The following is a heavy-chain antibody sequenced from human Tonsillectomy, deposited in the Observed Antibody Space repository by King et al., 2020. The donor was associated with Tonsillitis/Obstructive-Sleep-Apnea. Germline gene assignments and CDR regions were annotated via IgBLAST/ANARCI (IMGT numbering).Heavy chain of an antibody. D-gene: IGHD4-11*01. V-gene: IGHV3-74*01. CDR2: INSDGSST. J-gene: IGHJ4*02. Sequence: DVQLVESGGGLVQPGGSLRLSCAASGFTFSIYWMHWVRQAPGKGLVWVSHINSDGSSTNYADSVKGRFTISRDNAKNTLYLQMNSRRAEDTAVYFCVRSTSRLDRFDYWGQGTLVTVSS. CDR1: GFTFSIYW. CDR3: VRSTSRLDRFDY.